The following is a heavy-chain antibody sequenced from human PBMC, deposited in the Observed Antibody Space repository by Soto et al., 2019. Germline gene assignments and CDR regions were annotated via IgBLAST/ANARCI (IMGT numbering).Heavy chain of an antibody. CDR3: ERVGTANDY. Sequence: SETLSLICSVSGASITSDYWSWIRQPPEKGLEWIGYMHHSGTTYYNPSLKSRVTISVDTSKNQFSLKLSSVTAADTAVYYCERVGTANDYWGQGTLVTVSS. CDR2: MHHSGTT. J-gene: IGHJ4*02. V-gene: IGHV4-59*01. D-gene: IGHD5-18*01. CDR1: GASITSDY.